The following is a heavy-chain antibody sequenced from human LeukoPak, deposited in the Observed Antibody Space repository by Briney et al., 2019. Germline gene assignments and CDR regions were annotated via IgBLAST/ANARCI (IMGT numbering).Heavy chain of an antibody. Sequence: SETLSLTCTVSGGSISSGDYYWSWIRQPPGKGLEWIGYIYHSGSTYYNPSLKSRVTISVDRSKNQFSLKLSSVTAADTAVYYCARVYCSSTSCSRAYWFDPWGQGTLVTVSS. J-gene: IGHJ5*02. D-gene: IGHD2-2*01. CDR3: ARVYCSSTSCSRAYWFDP. CDR2: IYHSGST. V-gene: IGHV4-30-2*01. CDR1: GGSISSGDYY.